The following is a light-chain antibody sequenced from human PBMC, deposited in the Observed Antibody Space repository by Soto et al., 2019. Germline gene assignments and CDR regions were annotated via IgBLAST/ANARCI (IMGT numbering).Light chain of an antibody. J-gene: IGKJ2*01. Sequence: IQLTQSPSSLSASVGDRVTLTCRASQSINIYLNWYQQKPGKAPTLLIYAASSLQSGVPSRFSGGGSRRYFTLTSSSLQTEDFATYYCQQSYRSPYTFGQGTKLEI. CDR3: QQSYRSPYT. CDR1: QSINIY. V-gene: IGKV1-39*01. CDR2: AAS.